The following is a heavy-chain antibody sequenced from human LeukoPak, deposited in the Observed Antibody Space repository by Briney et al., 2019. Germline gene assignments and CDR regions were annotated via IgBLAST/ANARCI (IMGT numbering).Heavy chain of an antibody. V-gene: IGHV3-21*01. CDR3: AKTMSPYYYDSSGF. Sequence: PGGSLRLSCAASGFTFSSYSMNWVRQAPGKGLEWVSSISSSSIYINYGDSVKGRFTVSRDNARNSLYLQMNSLRVEDTAVYYCAKTMSPYYYDSSGFWGQGTLVTVSS. D-gene: IGHD3-22*01. CDR1: GFTFSSYS. J-gene: IGHJ4*02. CDR2: ISSSSIYI.